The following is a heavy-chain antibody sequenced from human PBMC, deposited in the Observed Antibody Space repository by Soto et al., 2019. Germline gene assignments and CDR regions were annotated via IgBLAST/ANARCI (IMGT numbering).Heavy chain of an antibody. CDR2: IYYSGST. D-gene: IGHD2-15*01. J-gene: IGHJ5*02. Sequence: SETLSLTCSVSGGSISSYYWSWIRQPPGKGLEWIGYIYYSGSTNYSPSLKSRLTISIHTSKNQFSLKVNSVTAADTAVYYCARSGYCSGGRCYWDNWFDPWGQGTLVTVSS. V-gene: IGHV4-59*01. CDR1: GGSISSYY. CDR3: ARSGYCSGGRCYWDNWFDP.